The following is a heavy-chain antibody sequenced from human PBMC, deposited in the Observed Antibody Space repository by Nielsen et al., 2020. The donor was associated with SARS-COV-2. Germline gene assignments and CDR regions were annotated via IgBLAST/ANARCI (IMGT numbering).Heavy chain of an antibody. Sequence: GESLKISCAASGFTFSRFGMHWVRQTPGKGLEWVAYLSYDGSDQYYEDSLKGRFTISRDNSKDILYLQMNSLRAEDTAVSYCAKDGAYYGVRGVVHFGYWGRGTLVTVSS. CDR3: AKDGAYYGVRGVVHFGY. V-gene: IGHV3-30*18. CDR1: GFTFSRFG. J-gene: IGHJ4*02. CDR2: LSYDGSDQ. D-gene: IGHD3-10*01.